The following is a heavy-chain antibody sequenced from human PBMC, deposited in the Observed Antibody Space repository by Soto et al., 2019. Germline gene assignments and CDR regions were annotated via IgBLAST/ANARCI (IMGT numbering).Heavy chain of an antibody. D-gene: IGHD2-21*01. Sequence: EVQLLESGGGLVQPGGSLRLSCAASGFTFSRYAMSWVRQAPGKGLEWVSAISGSGGSTYYADSVKGRFTISRDNSKNTLYLQMNSLRAEDTAVYYCANVGPIATLLVYYYGMDVWGQGTTVTVSS. J-gene: IGHJ6*02. V-gene: IGHV3-23*01. CDR3: ANVGPIATLLVYYYGMDV. CDR2: ISGSGGST. CDR1: GFTFSRYA.